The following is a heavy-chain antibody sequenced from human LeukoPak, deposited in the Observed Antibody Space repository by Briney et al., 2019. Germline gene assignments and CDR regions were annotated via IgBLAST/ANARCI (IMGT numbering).Heavy chain of an antibody. J-gene: IGHJ4*02. CDR2: IYYSGST. CDR1: GGSISSSSYY. V-gene: IGHV4-39*07. Sequence: SETLSLTCTVSGGSISSSSYYWGWIRQPPGKGLEWIGSIYYSGSTYYNPSLKSRVTISVDTSKNQFSLKLSSVTAADTAVYYCARANGIAARSFDYWGQGTLVTVSS. D-gene: IGHD6-6*01. CDR3: ARANGIAARSFDY.